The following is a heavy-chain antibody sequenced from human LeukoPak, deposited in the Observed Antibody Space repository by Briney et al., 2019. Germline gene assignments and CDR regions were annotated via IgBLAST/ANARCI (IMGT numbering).Heavy chain of an antibody. CDR3: ARVSPVDYDFWSGYPRYYYYMDV. J-gene: IGHJ6*03. Sequence: KSGGSLRLSCAASGFTFSSYSMNWVRQAPGKGLEWVSSISSSSYIYYADSVKGRFTISRDNAKNSLYLQMNSLRAEDTAVYYCARVSPVDYDFWSGYPRYYYYMDVWGKGTTVTVSS. CDR1: GFTFSSYS. D-gene: IGHD3-3*01. CDR2: ISSSSYI. V-gene: IGHV3-21*01.